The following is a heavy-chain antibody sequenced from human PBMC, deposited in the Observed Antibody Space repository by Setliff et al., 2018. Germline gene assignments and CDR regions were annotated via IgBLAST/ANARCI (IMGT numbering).Heavy chain of an antibody. V-gene: IGHV1-69*13. D-gene: IGHD3-10*01. Sequence: ASVKVSCKASGGTFRTDGFNWVRQAPGQGLEWMGRIIPVFGTAKYVQKFQGRVTISADESARTAYMDLNSLRSDDTAVYYCARDLNRWFGEFAFDIWGQGTMVTVSS. CDR2: IIPVFGTA. CDR1: GGTFRTDG. J-gene: IGHJ3*02. CDR3: ARDLNRWFGEFAFDI.